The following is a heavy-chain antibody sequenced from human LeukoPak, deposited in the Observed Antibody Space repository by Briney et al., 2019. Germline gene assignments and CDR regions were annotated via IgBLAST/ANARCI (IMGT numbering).Heavy chain of an antibody. CDR1: GGTFSSYA. Sequence: ASVKVSCKASGGTFSSYAISWVRQAPGQGLEWMGGIIPIFGTANYAQKFQGRVTITADESTSTAYMELSSLRSEDTAVYYCARDLPLVGAPRFDPWGQGTLVTVSS. V-gene: IGHV1-69*13. CDR3: ARDLPLVGAPRFDP. J-gene: IGHJ5*02. CDR2: IIPIFGTA. D-gene: IGHD1-26*01.